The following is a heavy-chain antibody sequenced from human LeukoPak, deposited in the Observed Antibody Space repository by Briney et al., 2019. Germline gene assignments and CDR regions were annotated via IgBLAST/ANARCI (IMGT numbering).Heavy chain of an antibody. CDR1: GYTFTSYD. CDR3: ARDGNYYDSSGYYYLLDY. D-gene: IGHD3-22*01. CDR2: MNPNSGNT. J-gene: IGHJ4*02. V-gene: IGHV1-8*01. Sequence: ASVKVSCKASGYTFTSYDINWVRQATGQGLEWMGCMNPNSGNTGYAQKFQGGVTMTRNTSISTAYMELSSLRSEDTAVYYCARDGNYYDSSGYYYLLDYWGQGTLVTVSS.